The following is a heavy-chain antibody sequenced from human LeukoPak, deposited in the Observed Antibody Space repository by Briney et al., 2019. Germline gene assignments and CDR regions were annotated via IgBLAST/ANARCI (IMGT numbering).Heavy chain of an antibody. CDR2: ISSSSSTI. CDR1: GFTFSSYS. D-gene: IGHD3-22*01. Sequence: GGSLRLSCAASGFTFSSYSMNWVRQAPGKGLEWVSYISSSSSTIYYADSVKGRFTISRDNAKNSLYLQVNSLRDEDTAVYYCEVVIPDFDYWGQGTLVTVSS. V-gene: IGHV3-48*02. J-gene: IGHJ4*02. CDR3: EVVIPDFDY.